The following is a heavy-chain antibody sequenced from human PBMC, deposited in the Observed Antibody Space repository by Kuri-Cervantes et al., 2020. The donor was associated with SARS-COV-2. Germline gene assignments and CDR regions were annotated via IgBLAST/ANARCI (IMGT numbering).Heavy chain of an antibody. V-gene: IGHV3-30*03. CDR1: GFTFSSYS. J-gene: IGHJ3*02. Sequence: GESLKISCAASGFTFSSYSMNWVRQAPGKGLEWVAVISYDGSNKYYADSVKGRFTISRDNSKNTLYLQMNSLRAKDTAVYYCAREGGYLEAFDIWGQGTMVTVSS. CDR2: ISYDGSNK. D-gene: IGHD5-12*01. CDR3: AREGGYLEAFDI.